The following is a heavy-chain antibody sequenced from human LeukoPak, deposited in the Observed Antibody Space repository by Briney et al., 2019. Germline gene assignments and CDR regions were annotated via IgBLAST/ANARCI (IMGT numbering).Heavy chain of an antibody. V-gene: IGHV3-23*01. CDR1: GFTFSSYA. CDR3: AKDDQFRGELLLLTLDY. J-gene: IGHJ4*02. Sequence: PGGSLRLSCAASGFTFSSYAMSWVRQAPGKGLEWVSAISGSGGSTYYADPVKGRFTISRDNSKNTLYLQMNSLRAEDTAVYYCAKDDQFRGELLLLTLDYWGQGTLVTVSS. CDR2: ISGSGGST. D-gene: IGHD1-26*01.